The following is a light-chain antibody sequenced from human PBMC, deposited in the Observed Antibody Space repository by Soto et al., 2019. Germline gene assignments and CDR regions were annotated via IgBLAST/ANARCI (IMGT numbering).Light chain of an antibody. J-gene: IGLJ2*01. CDR3: QTTATGYVV. V-gene: IGLV4-69*01. CDR2: LNSDGSH. CDR1: SGHSSYA. Sequence: QPVLTQSPSASASLGASVKLTCTLSSGHSSYAIAWHQQQPEKGPRYLMKLNSDGSHTKGDGIPDRFSGSSSGAERYLTISSLQSEDEADYYCQTTATGYVVFGGGTKLTVL.